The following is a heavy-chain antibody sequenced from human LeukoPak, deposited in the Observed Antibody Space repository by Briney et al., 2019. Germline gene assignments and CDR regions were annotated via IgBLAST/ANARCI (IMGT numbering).Heavy chain of an antibody. CDR1: GFTFSSYW. J-gene: IGHJ4*02. Sequence: PGGSLRLSCAASGFTFSSYWMSWIRQPPGKGLEWIGEINHSGSTNYNPSLKSRVTISVDTSKNQFSLKLSSVTAADTAVYYCARGTGYCSSTSCPVFDYWGQGTLVTVSS. D-gene: IGHD2-2*03. CDR3: ARGTGYCSSTSCPVFDY. CDR2: INHSGST. V-gene: IGHV4-34*01.